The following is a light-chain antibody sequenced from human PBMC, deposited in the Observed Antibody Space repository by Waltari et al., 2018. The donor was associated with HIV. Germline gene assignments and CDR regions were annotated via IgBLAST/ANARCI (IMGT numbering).Light chain of an antibody. V-gene: IGLV1-47*01. CDR3: GAWDDNLRGL. CDR1: DSNVGSHH. Sequence: QAVLTQTPSASASPGHEITISCPGSDSNVGSHHTYWYHQFPGRAPKLLLYNNNQRSSGVPDRFSGSKSGTSASLTISGLRSEDEGTYFCGAWDDNLRGLFGAGTKLTVL. CDR2: NNN. J-gene: IGLJ2*01.